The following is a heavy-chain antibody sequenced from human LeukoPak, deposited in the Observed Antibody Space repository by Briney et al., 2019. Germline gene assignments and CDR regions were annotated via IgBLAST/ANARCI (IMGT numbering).Heavy chain of an antibody. CDR2: IKQDGSEK. CDR3: GGPNPLLERPSAMDV. Sequence: GGSLRLSCAASGFTFSSYWMSWVRQAPGKGLEWVANIKQDGSEKHYVDSVKGRFTISRDNAKNSLYLQMNSLRAEDTAVYYCGGPNPLLERPSAMDVWGQGTTVTVSS. D-gene: IGHD3-3*01. J-gene: IGHJ6*02. CDR1: GFTFSSYW. V-gene: IGHV3-7*01.